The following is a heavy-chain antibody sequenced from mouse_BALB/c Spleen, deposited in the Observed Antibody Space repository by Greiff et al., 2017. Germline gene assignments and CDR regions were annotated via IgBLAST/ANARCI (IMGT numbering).Heavy chain of an antibody. J-gene: IGHJ4*01. V-gene: IGHV1S56*01. CDR3: ARDGNYDYYAMDY. CDR1: GYTFTSYY. D-gene: IGHD2-1*01. CDR2: IYPGNVNT. Sequence: QVHVKQSGPELVKPGASVRISCKASGYTFTSYYIHWVKQRPGQGLEWIGWIYPGNVNTKYNEKFKGKATLTADKSSSTAYMQLSSLTSEDSAVYFCARDGNYDYYAMDYWGQGTSVTVSS.